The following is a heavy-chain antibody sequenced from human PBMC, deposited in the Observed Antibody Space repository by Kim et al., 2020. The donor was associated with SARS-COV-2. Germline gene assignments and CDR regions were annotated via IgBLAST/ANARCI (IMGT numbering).Heavy chain of an antibody. Sequence: GGSLRLSCAASGFTFSSYAMHWVRQASGKGLEWVAGIRGSGDSSSYAYAATGRVTITRAKSKYKHTLQMESLSAETADAYHYSYTQESATPGACCDP. CDR3: SYTQESATPGACCDP. V-gene: IGHV3-23*01. CDR1: GFTFSSYA. CDR2: IRGSGDSS. D-gene: IGHD3-10*01. J-gene: IGHJ5*02.